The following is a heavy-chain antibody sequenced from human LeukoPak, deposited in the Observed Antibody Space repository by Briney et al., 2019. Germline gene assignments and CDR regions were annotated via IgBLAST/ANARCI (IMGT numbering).Heavy chain of an antibody. CDR1: GYTFTSYY. Sequence: ASVKVSCKASGYTFTSYYIHWVRQAPGQGLEWMGMINPSGGSTTYAQKFQGRVTMTRDMSTSTVYMELSSLRSEDTAVYYCARSPHSSGYYYYPPTAGPFDYWGQGTLVTVSS. V-gene: IGHV1-46*01. CDR2: INPSGGST. D-gene: IGHD3-22*01. J-gene: IGHJ4*02. CDR3: ARSPHSSGYYYYPPTAGPFDY.